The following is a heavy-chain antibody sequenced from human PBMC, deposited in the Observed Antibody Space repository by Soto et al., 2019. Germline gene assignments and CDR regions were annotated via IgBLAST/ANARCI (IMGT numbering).Heavy chain of an antibody. CDR3: ARHFFGSSWYYFDY. D-gene: IGHD6-13*01. V-gene: IGHV5-10-1*01. CDR2: IDPSDSYT. Sequence: GESLKISCKGSGYSFTSCWISWVRQMPGKGLEWMGRIDPSDSYTNYSPSFQGHVTISADKSISTAYLQWSSLKASDTAMYYCARHFFGSSWYYFDYWGQGTLVTVSS. CDR1: GYSFTSCW. J-gene: IGHJ4*02.